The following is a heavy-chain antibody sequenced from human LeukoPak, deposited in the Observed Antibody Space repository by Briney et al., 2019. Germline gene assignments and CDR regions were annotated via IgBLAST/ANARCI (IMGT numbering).Heavy chain of an antibody. CDR1: GITLSNYG. CDR2: ISDSGGRT. CDR3: ARDMQQHGVFDY. Sequence: GGSLRLSCAVSGITLSNYGMSWVRQAPGKGLEWVAGISDSGGRTNYADSVKGRFTISRDNPKNTLYLQMNSLRAEDTAVYYCARDMQQHGVFDYWGQGTLVTVSS. D-gene: IGHD6-13*01. J-gene: IGHJ4*02. V-gene: IGHV3-23*01.